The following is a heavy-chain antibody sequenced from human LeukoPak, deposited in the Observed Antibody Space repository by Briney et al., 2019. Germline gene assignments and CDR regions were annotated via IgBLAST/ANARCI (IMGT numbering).Heavy chain of an antibody. Sequence: PGGSLRLPCAAAGFTFSSYGMHWGRQAPGQGLEWVAFIRYDGSNKYYADSVKGRFTISRDNSKNTLYLQMNSLRAEDTAVYYCAKDSAVAGTPFDPWGQGTLVTVSS. V-gene: IGHV3-30*02. CDR2: IRYDGSNK. D-gene: IGHD6-19*01. CDR1: GFTFSSYG. CDR3: AKDSAVAGTPFDP. J-gene: IGHJ5*02.